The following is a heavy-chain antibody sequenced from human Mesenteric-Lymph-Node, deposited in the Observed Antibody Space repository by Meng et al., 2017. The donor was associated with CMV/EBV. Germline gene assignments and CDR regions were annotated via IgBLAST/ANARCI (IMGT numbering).Heavy chain of an antibody. D-gene: IGHD1-26*01. CDR3: ATEGNSGSPDY. V-gene: IGHV1-46*01. CDR2: INPSGGST. Sequence: ASVKVSCKASGYTFADYYMHWVRQAPGQGLEWMGKINPSGGSTNYAQQFQGRVTMTRDTSTTTVYMELSSLRSEDTAVYYCATEGNSGSPDYWGQGTLVTVSS. J-gene: IGHJ4*02. CDR1: GYTFADYY.